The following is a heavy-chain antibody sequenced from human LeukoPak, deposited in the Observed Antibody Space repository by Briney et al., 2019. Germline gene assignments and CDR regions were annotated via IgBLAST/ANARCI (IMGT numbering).Heavy chain of an antibody. CDR1: GSTFSSYG. V-gene: IGHV3-30*18. CDR2: ISYDGSNK. CDR3: AKDGYSSGWFISWDYYYGMDV. J-gene: IGHJ6*04. D-gene: IGHD6-19*01. Sequence: PGGSLRLSCAASGSTFSSYGTHWVRQAPGKGLEWVAVISYDGSNKYYADSVKGRFTISRDNSKNTLYLQMNSLRAEDTAVYYCAKDGYSSGWFISWDYYYGMDVWGKGTTVTVSS.